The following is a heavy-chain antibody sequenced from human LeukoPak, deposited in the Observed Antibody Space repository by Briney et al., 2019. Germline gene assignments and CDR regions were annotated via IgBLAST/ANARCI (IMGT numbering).Heavy chain of an antibody. D-gene: IGHD2-8*01. CDR2: IYTSGST. CDR1: GGSISSYY. CDR3: ARDPVGKTNYRYFDS. Sequence: SETLSLTCTVSGGSISSYYWSWIRQLAGKGLEWIGRIYTSGSTNYNPSLKSRATMSVATSKNQFSLKLSSVTAADTAVYFCARDPVGKTNYRYFDSWGQGTLVTVSS. J-gene: IGHJ4*02. V-gene: IGHV4-4*07.